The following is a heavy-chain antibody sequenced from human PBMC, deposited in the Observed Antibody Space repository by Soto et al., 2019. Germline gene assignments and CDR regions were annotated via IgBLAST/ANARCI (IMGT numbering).Heavy chain of an antibody. Sequence: PGGSLRLSCAASGFTFSSYAMHWVRQAPGKGLEWVAVISYDGSNKYYADSVKGRFIISRDNSKNTLYLQMNSLRAEDTAVYYCARGDFGLRYFDWSPRAAFDIWGQGTMVTVSS. D-gene: IGHD3-9*01. J-gene: IGHJ3*02. V-gene: IGHV3-30-3*01. CDR2: ISYDGSNK. CDR1: GFTFSSYA. CDR3: ARGDFGLRYFDWSPRAAFDI.